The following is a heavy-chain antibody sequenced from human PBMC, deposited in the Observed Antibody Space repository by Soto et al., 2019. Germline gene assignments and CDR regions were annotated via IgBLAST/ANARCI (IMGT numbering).Heavy chain of an antibody. CDR1: GFTFSSYA. V-gene: IGHV3-23*01. D-gene: IGHD3-3*01. CDR3: AKARTHSRPNYDFWSGYVY. CDR2: ISGSVGST. Sequence: GGSLSLSCAASGFTFSSYAMSWVSHAPGKGLEWVSSISGSVGSTYYADSVKSRFTISRDNSKNTLYLQMNSLRAEDTAVYYCAKARTHSRPNYDFWSGYVYWGQGTLVTVSS. J-gene: IGHJ4*02.